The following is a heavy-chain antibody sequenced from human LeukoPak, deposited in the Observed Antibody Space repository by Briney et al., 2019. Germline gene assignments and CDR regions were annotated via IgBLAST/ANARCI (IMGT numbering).Heavy chain of an antibody. J-gene: IGHJ4*02. Sequence: PGGSLRLSCAASGFTFSSYPMNWVRQAPGKGLEWVSSISTSNSYIYYADSVTGRFTISRDNAKNSLYLQMNSLRAEDTAVYFCARGIGDGYNYPAAYWGQGTLLTVSS. CDR1: GFTFSSYP. D-gene: IGHD5-24*01. CDR2: ISTSNSYI. CDR3: ARGIGDGYNYPAAY. V-gene: IGHV3-21*01.